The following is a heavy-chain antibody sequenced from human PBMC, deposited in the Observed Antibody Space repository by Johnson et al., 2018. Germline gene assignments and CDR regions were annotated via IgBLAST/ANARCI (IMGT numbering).Heavy chain of an antibody. Sequence: VQLVESGGGLVQPGGSLRLSCAASGFTFSSYAMNWVRQAPGKGLEWVSAISASGGTTHYADSVKGRFTISRDNSKNTLYLQMNSLRAEETGGYYCARGRPRVGATTRYFHYWGQGTLGTGSS. V-gene: IGHV3-23*04. D-gene: IGHD1-26*01. CDR1: GFTFSSYA. CDR3: ARGRPRVGATTRYFHY. J-gene: IGHJ1*01. CDR2: ISASGGTT.